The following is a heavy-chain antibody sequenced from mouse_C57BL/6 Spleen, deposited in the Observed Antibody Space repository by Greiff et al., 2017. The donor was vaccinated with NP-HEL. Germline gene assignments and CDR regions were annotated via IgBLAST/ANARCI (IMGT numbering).Heavy chain of an antibody. D-gene: IGHD2-4*01. CDR1: GYAFSSYW. CDR2: IYPGDGDT. Sequence: VQLQESGAELVKPGASVKISCKASGYAFSSYWMNWVKQRPGKGLEWIGQIYPGDGDTNYNGKFKGKATLTADKSSSTAYMQLSSLPSEDSAVYFCARHGSYDYDDYAMDYWGQGTSVTVSS. J-gene: IGHJ4*01. V-gene: IGHV1-80*01. CDR3: ARHGSYDYDDYAMDY.